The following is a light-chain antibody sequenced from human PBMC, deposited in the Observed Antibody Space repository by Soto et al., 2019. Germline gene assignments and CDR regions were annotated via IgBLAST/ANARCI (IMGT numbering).Light chain of an antibody. CDR1: QGIGSN. V-gene: IGKV3-15*01. J-gene: IGKJ4*01. CDR3: QRCNNLPRT. CDR2: DSS. Sequence: DIQLTQSPAALSVSLGERVTLTCRASQGIGSNLAWYQQKPGQTPRLLIYDSSTWPFGVSARFSGGRFGTDFTLTINCLQPEDFAAYYCQRCNNLPRTFGGGTKVEI.